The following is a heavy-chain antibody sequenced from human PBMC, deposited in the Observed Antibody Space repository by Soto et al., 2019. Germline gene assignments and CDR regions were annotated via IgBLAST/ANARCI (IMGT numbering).Heavy chain of an antibody. J-gene: IGHJ6*02. CDR3: AKDTYDFWSGYPNSGGMDV. D-gene: IGHD3-3*01. CDR1: GFTFSSYA. V-gene: IGHV3-23*01. Sequence: GGSLRLSCAASGFTFSSYAMSWVRQAPGKGLEWVSAISGSGGSTYYEDSVKGRFTISRDNSKNTLYLQMNSLRAEDTAVYYCAKDTYDFWSGYPNSGGMDVWGQGTTVTVSS. CDR2: ISGSGGST.